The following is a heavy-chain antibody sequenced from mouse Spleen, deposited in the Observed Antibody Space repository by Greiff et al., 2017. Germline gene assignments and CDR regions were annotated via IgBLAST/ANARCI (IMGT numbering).Heavy chain of an antibody. CDR3: ALFTPAWFAY. CDR1: GYTFTSYW. D-gene: IGHD6-5*01. Sequence: VQLQQSGAELVRPGSSVKLSCKASGYTFTSYWMHWVKQRPIQGLEWIGNIDPSDSDTHYNQKFKDKATLTVDKSSSTAYMQLSSLTSEDSAVYYCALFTPAWFAYWGQGTMVTVSA. J-gene: IGHJ3*01. V-gene: IGHV1-52*01. CDR2: IDPSDSDT.